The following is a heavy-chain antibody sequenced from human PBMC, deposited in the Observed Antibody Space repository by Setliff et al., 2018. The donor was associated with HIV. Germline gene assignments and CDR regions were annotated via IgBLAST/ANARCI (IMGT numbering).Heavy chain of an antibody. CDR2: INPNSGDT. Sequence: ASVKVSCKASGYTFTAYYAHWVRQAPGQGLEWMGRINPNSGDTIYAQKFQGRVSMTRDTFSSTAYMELRSLRSDDTAVYYCARTFDYWGQGTLVTVSS. J-gene: IGHJ4*02. V-gene: IGHV1-2*06. CDR1: GYTFTAYY. CDR3: ARTFDY.